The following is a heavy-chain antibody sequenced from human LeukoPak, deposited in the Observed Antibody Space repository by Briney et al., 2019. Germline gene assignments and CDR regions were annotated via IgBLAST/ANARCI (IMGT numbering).Heavy chain of an antibody. J-gene: IGHJ3*02. CDR2: ISSSSSYI. CDR3: ARVGATTVHAFDI. D-gene: IGHD1-26*01. CDR1: GFTFSSYS. Sequence: GGSLRLSCAASGFTFSSYSMNWVRQAPGKGLEWVSSISSSSSYIYYADSVKGRFTISRDNAKNSLYLQMNSLRAEDTAVYYCARVGATTVHAFDIWGQGTMVTVSS. V-gene: IGHV3-21*01.